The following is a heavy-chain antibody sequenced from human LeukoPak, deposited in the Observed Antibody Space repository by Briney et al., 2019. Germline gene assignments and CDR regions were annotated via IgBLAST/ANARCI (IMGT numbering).Heavy chain of an antibody. Sequence: PGGSLRLSCAASGVTFSSYWMHWVRQAPGKGLEWVSAISGSGGSTYYADSVKGRFTISRDNSKNTLYLQMNSLRAEDTAVYYCAKAPRGGSLYFDYWGQGTLVTVSS. CDR1: GVTFSSYW. V-gene: IGHV3-23*01. CDR3: AKAPRGGSLYFDY. CDR2: ISGSGGST. J-gene: IGHJ4*02. D-gene: IGHD2-15*01.